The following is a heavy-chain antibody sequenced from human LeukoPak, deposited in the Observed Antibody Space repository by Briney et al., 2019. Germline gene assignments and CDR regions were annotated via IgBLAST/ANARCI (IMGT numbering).Heavy chain of an antibody. Sequence: SETLSLTCTVSGGSISSGGYYWSWIRQHPGKGLEWIGYIYYSGSTYYNPSLKSRVTISVDTSKNQFSLKLSSVTAADTAVYYCARDGRYCSSTSCYQYYFDYWGQGTLVTVSS. CDR2: IYYSGST. J-gene: IGHJ4*02. D-gene: IGHD2-2*01. CDR3: ARDGRYCSSTSCYQYYFDY. V-gene: IGHV4-31*03. CDR1: GGSISSGGYY.